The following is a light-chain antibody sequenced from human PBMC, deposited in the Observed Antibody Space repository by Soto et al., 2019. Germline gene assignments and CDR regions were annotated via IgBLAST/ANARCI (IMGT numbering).Light chain of an antibody. CDR2: GAS. CDR1: QSVSSGD. Sequence: EIVMTQSPATLSVSPGGRATLSCRASQSVSSGDLAWYQQKPGQAPRLLISGASSRATAIPARFSGSGSGTEFTLTISSLQSEDFAVYYCQQYNNWPRSFGGGTKVDI. V-gene: IGKV3-15*01. CDR3: QQYNNWPRS. J-gene: IGKJ4*01.